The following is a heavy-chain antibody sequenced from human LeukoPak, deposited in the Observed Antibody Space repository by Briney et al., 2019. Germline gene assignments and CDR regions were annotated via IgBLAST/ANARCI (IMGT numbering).Heavy chain of an antibody. CDR3: ARVDSSGYYYPDY. Sequence: GGSLRLSCAASGFTFSSYAMSWVRQAPGKGLEWVSAISGSGGSTYYADSVKGRFTISRDNSKNTLYLQMNSLRVEDTAVYYCARVDSSGYYYPDYWGQGTLVTVSS. D-gene: IGHD3-22*01. J-gene: IGHJ4*02. CDR2: ISGSGGST. V-gene: IGHV3-23*01. CDR1: GFTFSSYA.